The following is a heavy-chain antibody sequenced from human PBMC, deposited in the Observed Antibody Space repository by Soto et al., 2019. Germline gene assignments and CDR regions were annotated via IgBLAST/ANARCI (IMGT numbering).Heavy chain of an antibody. D-gene: IGHD4-17*01. CDR2: ISAYNGNT. CDR3: ARRSRYGDYRRSYYYYGMDV. CDR1: GYTFTSYG. J-gene: IGHJ6*02. Sequence: QVQLVQSGAEVKKPGASVKVSCKASGYTFTSYGISWVRQAPGQGLEWMGWISAYNGNTNYAQKHQGRVTMTTDTSTSTAYMELRSLRSDDTAVYYCARRSRYGDYRRSYYYYGMDVWGQGTTVTVSS. V-gene: IGHV1-18*01.